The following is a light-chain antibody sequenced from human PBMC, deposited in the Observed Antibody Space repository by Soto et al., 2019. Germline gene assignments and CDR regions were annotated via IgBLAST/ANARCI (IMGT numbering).Light chain of an antibody. CDR1: QGISSY. CDR2: AAS. Sequence: IWMTQSPSLLSASTGDRVTITCRASQGISSYLAWYQQKPGKAPKLLIYAASTLQSGVPSRFSGSGSGTEFTLTITSLQPDDFATYYCQQYKNYSPLTFGGGTKVDIK. V-gene: IGKV1-8*01. J-gene: IGKJ4*01. CDR3: QQYKNYSPLT.